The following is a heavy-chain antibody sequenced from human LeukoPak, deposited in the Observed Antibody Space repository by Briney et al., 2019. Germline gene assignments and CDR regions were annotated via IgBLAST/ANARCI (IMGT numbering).Heavy chain of an antibody. CDR3: AKDLWFGESSNWFDP. D-gene: IGHD3-10*01. CDR2: ISSSSSYI. V-gene: IGHV3-21*01. CDR1: GFTFSSYS. Sequence: NAGGSLRLSCAASGFTFSSYSMNWVRQAPGKGLEWVSSISSSSSYIYYADSVKGRFTISRDNAKNSLYLQMNSLRAEDTAVYYCAKDLWFGESSNWFDPWGQGTLVTVSS. J-gene: IGHJ5*02.